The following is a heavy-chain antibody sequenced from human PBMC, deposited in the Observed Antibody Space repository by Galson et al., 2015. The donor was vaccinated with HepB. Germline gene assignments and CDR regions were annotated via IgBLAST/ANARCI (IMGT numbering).Heavy chain of an antibody. CDR3: ARDARFDFDFWFDL. D-gene: IGHD3-9*01. J-gene: IGHJ5*02. CDR1: GFSFSRYS. Sequence: SLRLSCAASGFSFSRYSMNWVRQAPGKGLEWVSYIAHSGAIVYAASVQGRFSISRDNAKNSLYLQMNSLRDEDTAVYYCARDARFDFDFWFDLWGQGTLVTVSS. CDR2: IAHSGAI. V-gene: IGHV3-48*02.